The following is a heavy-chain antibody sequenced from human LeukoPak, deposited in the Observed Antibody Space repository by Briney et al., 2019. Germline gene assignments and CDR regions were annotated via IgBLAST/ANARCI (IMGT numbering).Heavy chain of an antibody. CDR2: INSDGYST. J-gene: IGHJ5*02. D-gene: IGHD5-12*01. CDR3: ARDRRGYSGYDPGWFDP. Sequence: GGSLRLSCVASGFTFSSYWMHWVRQAPGKGLVWISRINSDGYSTSYADSVKGRFTISRDNAKNTVYLQMNSLRAEDTAVYYCARDRRGYSGYDPGWFDPWGQGTLVTVSS. CDR1: GFTFSSYW. V-gene: IGHV3-74*01.